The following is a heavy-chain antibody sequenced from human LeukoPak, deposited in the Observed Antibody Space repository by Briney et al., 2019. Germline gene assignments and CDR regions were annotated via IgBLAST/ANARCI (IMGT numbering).Heavy chain of an antibody. CDR1: GGSFSGYY. CDR3: ARVGQYSGYDSSSAY. J-gene: IGHJ4*02. V-gene: IGHV4-34*01. D-gene: IGHD5-12*01. CDR2: INHSGST. Sequence: PSETLSLTCAVYGGSFSGYYWSWIRQPPGKGLDWIGEINHSGSTNYNPSLKSRVTISVDTSKNQFSLKLSSVTAADTAVYYCARVGQYSGYDSSSAYWGQGTLVTVSS.